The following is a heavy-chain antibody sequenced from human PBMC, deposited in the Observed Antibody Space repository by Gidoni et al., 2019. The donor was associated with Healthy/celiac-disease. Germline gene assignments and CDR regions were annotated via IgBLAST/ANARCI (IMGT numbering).Heavy chain of an antibody. D-gene: IGHD4-17*01. CDR3: TRDLYGDYGLFGTDY. CDR2: IRSKAYGGTT. CDR1: GFTFGDYA. V-gene: IGHV3-49*04. J-gene: IGHJ4*02. Sequence: EVQLVESGGGLVQPGRSLRLSCTASGFTFGDYAMSWVRQAPGKGLEWVGFIRSKAYGGTTEYAASVKGRFTISRDDSKSIAYLQMNSLKTEDTAVYYCTRDLYGDYGLFGTDYWGQGTLVTVSS.